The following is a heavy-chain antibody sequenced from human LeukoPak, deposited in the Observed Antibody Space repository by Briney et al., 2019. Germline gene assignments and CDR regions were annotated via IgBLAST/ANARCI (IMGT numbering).Heavy chain of an antibody. CDR3: AKDRPPYCSSTSCKHFDY. CDR1: GFTFSSYA. CDR2: ISGSGGST. V-gene: IGHV3-23*01. J-gene: IGHJ4*02. Sequence: QTGGSLRLSCAASGFTFSSYAMSWVRQAPGKGLEWVSVISGSGGSTYYGDSVKGRFTISRDNSKNTLYLQMNSLRAEDTAVYYCAKDRPPYCSSTSCKHFDYWGQGTLVTVSS. D-gene: IGHD2-2*01.